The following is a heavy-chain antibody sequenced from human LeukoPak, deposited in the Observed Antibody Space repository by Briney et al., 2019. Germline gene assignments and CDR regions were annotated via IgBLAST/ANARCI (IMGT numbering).Heavy chain of an antibody. V-gene: IGHV1-2*02. CDR2: INPNSGGT. Sequence: GASVKVSCKASGYTFTDYYMHWVRQAPGQELEWMGWINPNSGGTNYAQKFQGRVTMTRDTSISTVYMEMSRLRSDDTAVYYCARESVPAVAARRGLNYWGQGTLVAVSS. J-gene: IGHJ4*02. D-gene: IGHD6-6*01. CDR1: GYTFTDYY. CDR3: ARESVPAVAARRGLNY.